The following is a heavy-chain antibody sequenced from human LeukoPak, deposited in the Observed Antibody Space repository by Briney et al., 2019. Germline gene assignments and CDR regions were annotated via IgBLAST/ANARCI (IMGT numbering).Heavy chain of an antibody. CDR2: ISGSGGNT. CDR1: GFTFTSA. V-gene: IGHV3-23*01. Sequence: PGGSLRLSCAASGFTFTSAMRWVRQAPGKGLEWVSSISGSGGNTFYADSVKGRFTISRDNSKNTLYLQMNSLRAEDTAVYYCTKGESQPKYYFDYWGQGTLVTVSS. J-gene: IGHJ4*02. CDR3: TKGESQPKYYFDY. D-gene: IGHD2-2*01.